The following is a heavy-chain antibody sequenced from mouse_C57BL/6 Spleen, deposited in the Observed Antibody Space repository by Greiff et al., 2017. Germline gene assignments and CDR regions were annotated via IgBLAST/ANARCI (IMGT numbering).Heavy chain of an antibody. CDR1: GYTFTSYW. J-gene: IGHJ2*01. CDR2: IDPSDSYT. D-gene: IGHD1-1*01. Sequence: VQLQQPGAELVKPGASVKLSCKASGYTFTSYWMQWVKQRPGQGLEWIGEIDPSDSYTNYNQKFKGKATLTVDTSSSTAYMQLSSLTSEDSAVYYCARYGYGSSHWGQGTTLTVSS. CDR3: ARYGYGSSH. V-gene: IGHV1-50*01.